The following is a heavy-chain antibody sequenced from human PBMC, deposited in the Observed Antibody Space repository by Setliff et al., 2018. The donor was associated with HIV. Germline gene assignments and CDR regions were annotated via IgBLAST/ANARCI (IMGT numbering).Heavy chain of an antibody. CDR1: NYSISSGYY. Sequence: PSETLSLTCDVSNYSISSGYYWDWIRQPPGKGLEWIGSIYHSENPYSNPSLKSRITISVNTSKNQYSLKLSSVPAADTAVYYCARSIVVVVAATPLGWFDSLGQGTPVTVSS. CDR2: IYHSENP. CDR3: ARSIVVVVAATPLGWFDS. V-gene: IGHV4-38-2*01. D-gene: IGHD2-15*01. J-gene: IGHJ5*01.